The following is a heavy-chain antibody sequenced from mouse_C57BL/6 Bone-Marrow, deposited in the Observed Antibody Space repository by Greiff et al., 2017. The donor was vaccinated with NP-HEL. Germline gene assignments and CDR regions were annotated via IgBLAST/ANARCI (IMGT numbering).Heavy chain of an antibody. CDR2: ISSGSSTI. CDR1: GFTFSDYG. J-gene: IGHJ2*01. Sequence: EVKVEESGGGLVKPGGSLKLSCAASGFTFSDYGMHWVRQAPEKGLEWVAYISSGSSTIYYADTVKGRFTISRDNAKNTLFLQMTSLRSEDTAMYYCARGGRHFDYWGQGTTLTVSS. V-gene: IGHV5-17*01. CDR3: ARGGRHFDY.